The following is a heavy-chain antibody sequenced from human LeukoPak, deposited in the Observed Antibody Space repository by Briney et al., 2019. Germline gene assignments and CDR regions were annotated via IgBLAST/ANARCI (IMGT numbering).Heavy chain of an antibody. V-gene: IGHV4-38-2*02. Sequence: SETLSLTCAVSGYSISSGYYWGWFRQPPGKGLEWIGSIDHSGSTFYNPSLKSRITISVDTSKNQFSLKLTSVTAADTAVYYCAREQHLATWGQGTLVTVSS. J-gene: IGHJ4*02. CDR3: AREQHLAT. D-gene: IGHD6-13*01. CDR2: IDHSGST. CDR1: GYSISSGYY.